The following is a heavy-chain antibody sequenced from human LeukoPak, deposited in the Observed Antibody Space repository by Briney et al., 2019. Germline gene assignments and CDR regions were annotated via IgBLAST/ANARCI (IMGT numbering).Heavy chain of an antibody. CDR3: ARDGRIAAAAAYNWFDP. CDR2: ISAYNGNT. CDR1: GYTFTSYG. J-gene: IGHJ5*02. Sequence: ASVKVSCKASGYTFTSYGISWVRQAPGQGLEWMGWISAYNGNTNYAQKLQGRVTMTTDTSTSTAYMELRSLRSDDTAVYYCARDGRIAAAAAYNWFDPWGQGTLVTVSP. V-gene: IGHV1-18*01. D-gene: IGHD6-13*01.